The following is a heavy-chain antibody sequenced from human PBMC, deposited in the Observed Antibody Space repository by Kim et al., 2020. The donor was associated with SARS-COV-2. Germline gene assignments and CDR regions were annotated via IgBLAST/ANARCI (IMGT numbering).Heavy chain of an antibody. J-gene: IGHJ3*01. V-gene: IGHV3-23*01. CDR3: ARDVRGTRAFHV. D-gene: IGHD1-1*01. CDR2: ISGSGGNT. Sequence: GGSLRLSCAASGFIFRNYAMTWVRQAPGKGLEWVSIISGSGGNTYYADSVKGRFTISRDNSKNTLDLQMNSLRAEDTAVYSCARDVRGTRAFHVWGQGTLVAVSS. CDR1: GFIFRNYA.